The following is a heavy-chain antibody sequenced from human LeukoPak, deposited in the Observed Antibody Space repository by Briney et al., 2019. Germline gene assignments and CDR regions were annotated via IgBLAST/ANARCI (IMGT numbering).Heavy chain of an antibody. CDR2: ISYDGSNK. CDR3: AKDIIAAAGYFDY. D-gene: IGHD6-13*01. CDR1: GFIFSTHG. J-gene: IGHJ4*02. Sequence: GRSLRLSCAASGFIFSTHGIHWVRQAPGKGLEWVAVISYDGSNKYYADSVKGRFTISRDNSKNTLYLQMNSLRAEDTAVYYCAKDIIAAAGYFDYWGQGTLVTVSS. V-gene: IGHV3-30*18.